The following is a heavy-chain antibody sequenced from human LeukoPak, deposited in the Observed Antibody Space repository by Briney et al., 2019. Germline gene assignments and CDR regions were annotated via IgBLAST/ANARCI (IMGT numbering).Heavy chain of an antibody. Sequence: GGSLRLSCAASGFTFSDYYMSWIRQAPGKGLEWVSYISSSSSDTNYADSVKGRFTISRDNAKNSLYLQMNSLRAEDTAVYYCARPPGYCSSTSCPFLMDVWGQGTTVAVSS. J-gene: IGHJ6*02. CDR2: ISSSSSDT. CDR3: ARPPGYCSSTSCPFLMDV. D-gene: IGHD2-2*01. CDR1: GFTFSDYY. V-gene: IGHV3-11*03.